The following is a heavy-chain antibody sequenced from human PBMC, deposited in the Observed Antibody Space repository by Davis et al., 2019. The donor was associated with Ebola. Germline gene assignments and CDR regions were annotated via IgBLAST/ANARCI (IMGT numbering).Heavy chain of an antibody. Sequence: PGGSLRLSCAASGFTFSSYGMHWVRQAPGKGLEWVAVISYDGSNKYYADSVKGRFTISRDNSKNTLYLQMNSLRAEDTAVYYCAKDLYGCSSTSCYYYYGMDVWGQGTTVTVSS. CDR3: AKDLYGCSSTSCYYYYGMDV. CDR1: GFTFSSYG. V-gene: IGHV3-30*18. D-gene: IGHD2-2*01. CDR2: ISYDGSNK. J-gene: IGHJ6*02.